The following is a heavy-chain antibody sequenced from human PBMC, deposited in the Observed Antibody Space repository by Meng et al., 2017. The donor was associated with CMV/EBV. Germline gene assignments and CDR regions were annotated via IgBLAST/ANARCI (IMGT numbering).Heavy chain of an antibody. CDR2: MNPNSGNT. J-gene: IGHJ4*02. Sequence: ASVKVSCKASGYTFTSYDINWVRQATGQGLEWMGWMNPNSGNTGYAQKFQGRVTMTRDTSTSTVYMELSSLRSEDTAVYYCARDPTRNSSSWYGLNYWGQGTLVTVSS. CDR3: ARDPTRNSSSWYGLNY. CDR1: GYTFTSYD. V-gene: IGHV1-8*01. D-gene: IGHD6-13*01.